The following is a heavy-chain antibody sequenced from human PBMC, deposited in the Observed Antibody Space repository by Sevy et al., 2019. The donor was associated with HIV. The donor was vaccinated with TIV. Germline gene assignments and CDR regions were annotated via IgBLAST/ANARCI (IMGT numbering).Heavy chain of an antibody. CDR1: GYTFTGDY. J-gene: IGHJ6*02. V-gene: IGHV1-2*06. Sequence: ASVKVSCKASGYTFTGDYLHWVRQAPGHGLEWMGRVFPNSGGTNYAQKFQGRVTMTRDKSISTAYMDLSRLRSDDTAVYYCARDGGGGTTNSGMDVWGQGTTVTVSS. CDR2: VFPNSGGT. CDR3: ARDGGGGTTNSGMDV. D-gene: IGHD1-7*01.